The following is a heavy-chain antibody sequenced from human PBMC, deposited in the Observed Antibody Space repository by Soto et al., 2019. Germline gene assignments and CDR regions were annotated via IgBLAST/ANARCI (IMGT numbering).Heavy chain of an antibody. CDR1: GDTFTTHA. CDR2: INGGTGQT. V-gene: IGHV1-3*01. J-gene: IGHJ6*02. Sequence: ALVQVSCKASGDTFTTHAMHWLCQAPGQRLHWMGWINGGTGQTKHSQRFRGRVTITSDTSASTAYMELRRLRSEDTAVYYCATGTGMEGNYFYSGLDIWGQ. D-gene: IGHD1-1*01. CDR3: ATGTGMEGNYFYSGLDI.